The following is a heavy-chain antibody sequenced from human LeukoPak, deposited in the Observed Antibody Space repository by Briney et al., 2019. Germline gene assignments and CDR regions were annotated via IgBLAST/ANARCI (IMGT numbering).Heavy chain of an antibody. V-gene: IGHV4-34*01. D-gene: IGHD1-14*01. Sequence: PSETLSLTCAVYGGSFSGYYWSWIRQPPGKGLEWIGEINHSGSTNYNPSLKSRVTISVDTSKNQFSLKLSSVTAADTAVYYCARDHSGFHFDYWGQGTLVTVSS. J-gene: IGHJ4*02. CDR2: INHSGST. CDR1: GGSFSGYY. CDR3: ARDHSGFHFDY.